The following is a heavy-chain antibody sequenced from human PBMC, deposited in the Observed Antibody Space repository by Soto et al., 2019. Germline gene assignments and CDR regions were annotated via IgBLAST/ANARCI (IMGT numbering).Heavy chain of an antibody. V-gene: IGHV4-59*01. Sequence: SETLSLTCTVSGGSISSYYWSWIRQPPGKGLEGIGYIYYSGSTNYNPSLKSRVTISVDTSKNQFSLKLSSVTAADTAVYYCARDGVAVAGTVSDYYYYYGMDVWGQGTTVTVSS. CDR2: IYYSGST. CDR3: ARDGVAVAGTVSDYYYYYGMDV. CDR1: GGSISSYY. J-gene: IGHJ6*02. D-gene: IGHD6-19*01.